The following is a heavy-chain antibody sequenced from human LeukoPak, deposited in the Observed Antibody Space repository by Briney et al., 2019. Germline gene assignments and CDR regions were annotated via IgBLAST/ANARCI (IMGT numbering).Heavy chain of an antibody. CDR2: INHSGST. J-gene: IGHJ6*02. V-gene: IGHV4-34*01. Sequence: PSETLSLTCAVYGGSFSGYYWSWIRQPPGKGLEWIGEINHSGSTNYNPSLESRVTISVDTSKNQFSLKLSSVTAADTAVYYCARGNHGGYCSSTSCYASSNYYGMDVWGQGTTVTVSS. CDR1: GGSFSGYY. D-gene: IGHD2-2*01. CDR3: ARGNHGGYCSSTSCYASSNYYGMDV.